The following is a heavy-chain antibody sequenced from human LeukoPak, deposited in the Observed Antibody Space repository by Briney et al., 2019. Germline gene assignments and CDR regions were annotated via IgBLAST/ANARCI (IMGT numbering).Heavy chain of an antibody. J-gene: IGHJ4*02. D-gene: IGHD5-18*01. CDR1: GFTFSSYV. Sequence: GRSLRLSCAGSGFTFSSYVMHWVRQAPGRCLEWVSSLSEGGDTAYYADSVKGRFTIYRDNSRDTLYLQVNSLRADDTALYYCAFSPLGDNYGFPYWGQGALVIVSS. CDR3: AFSPLGDNYGFPY. CDR2: LSEGGDTA. V-gene: IGHV3-23*01.